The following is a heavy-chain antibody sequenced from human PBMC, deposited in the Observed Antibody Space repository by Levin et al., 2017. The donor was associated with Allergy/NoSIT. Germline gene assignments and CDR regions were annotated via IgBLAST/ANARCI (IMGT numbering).Heavy chain of an antibody. D-gene: IGHD5-18*01. V-gene: IGHV3-64*01. Sequence: GGSLRLSCAASGFTFSSYAMHWVRQAPGKGLEYVSAISSNGGSTYYANSVKGRFTISRDNSKNTLYLQMGSLRAEDMAVYYCATSSRVTPFDYWGQGTLVTVSS. CDR1: GFTFSSYA. CDR2: ISSNGGST. CDR3: ATSSRVTPFDY. J-gene: IGHJ4*02.